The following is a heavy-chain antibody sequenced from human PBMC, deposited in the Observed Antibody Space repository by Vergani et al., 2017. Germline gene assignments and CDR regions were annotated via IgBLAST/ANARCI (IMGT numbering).Heavy chain of an antibody. Sequence: EVQLVESGGVVVQPGGSLRLSCAASGFTFDDYAMHWVRQAPGKGLEWVSLISWDGGSTYYADSVKGRFTISRDNSKNSLYLQMNSLRAEDTALYYCAKDIGGRYCGGDGLPDYWGQGTLVTVSS. CDR3: AKDIGGRYCGGDGLPDY. D-gene: IGHD2-21*02. CDR2: ISWDGGST. J-gene: IGHJ4*02. CDR1: GFTFDDYA. V-gene: IGHV3-43D*03.